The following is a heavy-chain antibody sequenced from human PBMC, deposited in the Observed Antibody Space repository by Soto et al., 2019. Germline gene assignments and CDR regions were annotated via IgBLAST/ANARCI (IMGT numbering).Heavy chain of an antibody. J-gene: IGHJ3*02. D-gene: IGHD2-8*01. V-gene: IGHV3-23*01. CDR3: AKLLSYGFVGAFDI. CDR1: VFPFSNYA. CDR2: ISGSGSNT. Sequence: PGGSLRLSCAASVFPFSNYAMSWVRQAPGKGLEWVSVISGSGSNTYYADSVKGRFTISRDNSKNTLYLQMNSLRAEDTAVYYCAKLLSYGFVGAFDIWGQGTMVTVSS.